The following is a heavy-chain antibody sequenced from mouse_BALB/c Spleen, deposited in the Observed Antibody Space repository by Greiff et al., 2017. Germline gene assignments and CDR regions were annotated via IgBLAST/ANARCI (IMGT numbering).Heavy chain of an antibody. CDR1: GFAFSSYD. J-gene: IGHJ4*01. Sequence: EVQLVESGGGLVKPGGSLKLSCAASGFAFSSYDMSWVRQTPEKRLEWVAYISSGGGSTYYPDTVKGRFTISRDNAKNTLYLQMSSLKSEDTAMYYCARLHYYGSSHYYAMDYWGQGTSVTVSS. D-gene: IGHD1-1*01. CDR2: ISSGGGST. V-gene: IGHV5-12-1*01. CDR3: ARLHYYGSSHYYAMDY.